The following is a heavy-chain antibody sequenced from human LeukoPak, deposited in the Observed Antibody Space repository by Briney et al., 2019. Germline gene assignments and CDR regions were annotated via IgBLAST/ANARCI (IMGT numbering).Heavy chain of an antibody. Sequence: SETLSLTCTVSGGSISSSSYYWSWIRQSPGKGLEWIGNIYYTGSTSYNPSLKSRVTISVDTSKNRFSLKLSSVTAADTAVYYCARGRYCSNTTCAQGWFDPWGQGTLVTVSS. CDR3: ARGRYCSNTTCAQGWFDP. CDR1: GGSISSSSYY. J-gene: IGHJ5*02. D-gene: IGHD2-2*01. V-gene: IGHV4-61*01. CDR2: IYYTGST.